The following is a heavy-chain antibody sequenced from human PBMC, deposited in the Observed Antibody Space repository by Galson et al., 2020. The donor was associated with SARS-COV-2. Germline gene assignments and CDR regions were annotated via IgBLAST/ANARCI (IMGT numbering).Heavy chain of an antibody. CDR3: ARDRHCSYTTCYNWIDP. Sequence: GESLKISCAASGFMFRTYGMHWVRQAPGKGLEWVAFISYDGGSQYYADSVKGRFTISRDNSENILYLQMTSLRAEDTAIYYCARDRHCSYTTCYNWIDPWGQGTLVTVSS. CDR1: GFMFRTYG. CDR2: ISYDGGSQ. V-gene: IGHV3-33*01. J-gene: IGHJ5*02. D-gene: IGHD2-21*01.